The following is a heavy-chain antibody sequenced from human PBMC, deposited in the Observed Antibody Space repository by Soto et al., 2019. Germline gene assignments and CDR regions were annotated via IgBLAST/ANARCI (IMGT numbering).Heavy chain of an antibody. D-gene: IGHD4-17*01. V-gene: IGHV3-23*01. CDR1: GVTFSSYA. Sequence: GGSLRLSCAASGVTFSSYAMSWVRQAPGKGLEWVSAISGSGGSTYYADSVKGRFTISRDNSKNTLYLQMNSLRAEDTAVYYCAKDGTTVLGYYYGMDVWGQGTTVTVSS. CDR2: ISGSGGST. J-gene: IGHJ6*02. CDR3: AKDGTTVLGYYYGMDV.